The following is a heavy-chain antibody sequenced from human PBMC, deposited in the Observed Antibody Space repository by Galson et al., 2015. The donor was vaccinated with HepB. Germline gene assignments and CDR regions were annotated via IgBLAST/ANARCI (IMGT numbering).Heavy chain of an antibody. CDR1: GYRFTNYW. J-gene: IGHJ6*02. V-gene: IGHV5-51*01. CDR3: ARSAVPVARGYYYYYGMDV. D-gene: IGHD2-2*01. CDR2: IYPGDSYT. Sequence: QSGAEVKKPGESLKISCKGSGYRFTNYWIGWVRQMPGKGLEWMGIIYPGDSYTTYSPSFQGQVTISADQSINTAYLQWSSLETSDTAVYYCARSAVPVARGYYYYYGMDVWGQGTTVTVSS.